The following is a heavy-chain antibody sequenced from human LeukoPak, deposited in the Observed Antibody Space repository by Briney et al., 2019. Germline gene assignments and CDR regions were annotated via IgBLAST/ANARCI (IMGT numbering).Heavy chain of an antibody. CDR2: IWYDGSNK. V-gene: IGHV3-33*01. CDR3: ARRGKSYGFQNWFDP. CDR1: GLTFSSYG. Sequence: GGSLRLSCAASGLTFSSYGMHWVRQAPGKGLEWVAVIWYDGSNKYYADSVKGRFTISRDNSKNTLYLQMNSLRAEDTAVYYCARRGKSYGFQNWFDPWGQGTLVTVSS. J-gene: IGHJ5*02. D-gene: IGHD5-18*01.